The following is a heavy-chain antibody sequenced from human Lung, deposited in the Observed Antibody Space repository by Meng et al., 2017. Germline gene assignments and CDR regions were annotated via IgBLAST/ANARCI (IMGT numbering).Heavy chain of an antibody. CDR1: VFTFSNYA. CDR2: TAATDGGT. J-gene: IGHJ4*02. V-gene: IGHV3-23*01. CDR3: ARGTRVSCTGVICYPFDF. Sequence: EVQLLESGGGLVQPGGSLSLSCAASVFTFSNYAMSWVRQAPEKGLEWVSATAATDGGTYHAASVRGRFTISRDNAKNTLSLQMNSLRADDTAIYYCARGTRVSCTGVICYPFDFWGQGTLVTVSS. D-gene: IGHD2-8*02.